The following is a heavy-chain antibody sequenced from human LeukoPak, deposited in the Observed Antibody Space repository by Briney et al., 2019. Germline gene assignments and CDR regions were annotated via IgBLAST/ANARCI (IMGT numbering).Heavy chain of an antibody. Sequence: SETLSLTCTVSGGSISSYYWSWIRQPPGKGLEWIGYIYNSGSTNYNPSLKSRVTISVDTSKNQFSLKLSSVTAADTAVSYCAIEPFRGHDGDYGRPFDTWGQGTLVTVSS. CDR1: GGSISSYY. V-gene: IGHV4-59*01. D-gene: IGHD4-17*01. CDR3: AIEPFRGHDGDYGRPFDT. J-gene: IGHJ5*02. CDR2: IYNSGST.